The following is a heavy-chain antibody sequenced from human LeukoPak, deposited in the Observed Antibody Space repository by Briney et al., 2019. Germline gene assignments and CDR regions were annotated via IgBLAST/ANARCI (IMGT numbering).Heavy chain of an antibody. CDR2: ISGSGGST. V-gene: IGHV3-23*01. J-gene: IGHJ3*02. D-gene: IGHD3-3*01. Sequence: PGGSLRLSCAASGFTFSSYAMSWVRQAPGKGLEWVSAISGSGGSTYYADSVKGRFTISRDNAKNSLYLQMNSLRAEDTAVYYCARDSLLEWLYAFDIWGQGTMVTVSS. CDR1: GFTFSSYA. CDR3: ARDSLLEWLYAFDI.